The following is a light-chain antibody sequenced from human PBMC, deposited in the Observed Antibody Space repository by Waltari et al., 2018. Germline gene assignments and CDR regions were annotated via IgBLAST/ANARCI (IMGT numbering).Light chain of an antibody. CDR1: QSVLYSSNNKNY. J-gene: IGKJ2*01. CDR2: WAS. V-gene: IGKV4-1*01. CDR3: QEYYGTPPDT. Sequence: DIVMTQSPDSLAVSLGERATINCKSSQSVLYSSNNKNYLAWYQQKPGQPPKLLIYWASTRESGVRDRFSGSGSGTEFTLTISSRQAEDVAVYYCQEYYGTPPDTFGQGTKLEIK.